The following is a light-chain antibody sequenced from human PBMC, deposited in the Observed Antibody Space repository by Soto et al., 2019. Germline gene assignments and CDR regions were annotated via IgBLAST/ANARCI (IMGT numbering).Light chain of an antibody. J-gene: IGKJ1*01. CDR3: QQYNNWPRRT. CDR2: GAS. Sequence: EIVMTQSPATLSVSPGERATLSCRASQSVSSNLAWYQQKPGQAPRLLIYGASTRATGIPARFSGSGSGTEFTLTISSLQSEEVAVYYCQQYNNWPRRTFGQGTKV. CDR1: QSVSSN. V-gene: IGKV3-15*01.